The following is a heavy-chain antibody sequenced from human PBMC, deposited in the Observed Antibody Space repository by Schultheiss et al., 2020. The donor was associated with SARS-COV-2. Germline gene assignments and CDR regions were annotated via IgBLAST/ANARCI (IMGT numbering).Heavy chain of an antibody. J-gene: IGHJ6*02. CDR1: GFTFSSYA. CDR3: ARDDNRQVVPAASTYYYYYGMDV. D-gene: IGHD2-2*01. CDR2: ISYDGSNK. Sequence: GGSLRLSCAASGFTFSSYAMHWVRQAPGKGLEWVAVISYDGSNKYYADSVKGRFTISRDNSKNTLYLQMNSLRAEDTAVYYCARDDNRQVVPAASTYYYYYGMDVWGQGTTVTVSS. V-gene: IGHV3-30*04.